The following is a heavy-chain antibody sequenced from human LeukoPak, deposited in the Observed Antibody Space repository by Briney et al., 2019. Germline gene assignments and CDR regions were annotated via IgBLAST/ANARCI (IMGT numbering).Heavy chain of an antibody. CDR1: GGSIRGEH. D-gene: IGHD3-22*01. J-gene: IGHJ4*02. CDR2: INPSGGT. CDR3: ARAVTDTSLVDF. V-gene: IGHV4-4*08. Sequence: KPSETLSLPRTISGGSIRGEHRGGIRQAPGEGLEWIGYINPSGGTSYNPSLRGRVTISLNTPANQFSLRLTSVTAADTAVYYCARAVTDTSLVDFWGQGTLVAVSS.